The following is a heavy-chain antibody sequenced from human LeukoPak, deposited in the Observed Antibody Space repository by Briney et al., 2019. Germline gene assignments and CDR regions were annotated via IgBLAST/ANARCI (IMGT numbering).Heavy chain of an antibody. D-gene: IGHD3-10*01. J-gene: IGHJ5*02. Sequence: SETLSLTCTVSGGSISSYYWSWIRQPPGKGLEWIGYIYYSGSTNYNPSLKSRVTISVDTSKNQFSLKLSSVTAADTAVYYCARQQVRRFGELSDWFDPWGQGTLVTVSS. CDR2: IYYSGST. V-gene: IGHV4-59*08. CDR1: GGSISSYY. CDR3: ARQQVRRFGELSDWFDP.